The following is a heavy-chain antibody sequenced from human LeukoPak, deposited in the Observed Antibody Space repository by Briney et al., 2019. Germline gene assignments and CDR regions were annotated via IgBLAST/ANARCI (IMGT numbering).Heavy chain of an antibody. CDR3: ATDRATQYFDY. V-gene: IGHV3-33*01. CDR2: IWYDGSNK. Sequence: GGSLRLSCAASGFTFSSYGMHWVRQAPGKGLEWVAVIWYDGSNKYYADSVKGRFTISRDNSRNTLFLQMNSLRAEDTAVYYCATDRATQYFDYWGQGTLVSVSS. D-gene: IGHD2-15*01. J-gene: IGHJ4*02. CDR1: GFTFSSYG.